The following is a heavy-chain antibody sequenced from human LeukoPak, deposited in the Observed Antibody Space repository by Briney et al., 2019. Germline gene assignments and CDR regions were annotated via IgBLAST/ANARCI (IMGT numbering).Heavy chain of an antibody. D-gene: IGHD2-2*01. Sequence: GGSLRLSCAASGFTFSSYAMSWVRQAPGKGLEWVSAISGSGGSTYYADSVKGRFTISGDNSKNTLYLQMNSLRAEDTAVYYCAKDVSAVVPAATDAFDIWGQGTMVTVSS. V-gene: IGHV3-23*01. CDR1: GFTFSSYA. CDR2: ISGSGGST. J-gene: IGHJ3*02. CDR3: AKDVSAVVPAATDAFDI.